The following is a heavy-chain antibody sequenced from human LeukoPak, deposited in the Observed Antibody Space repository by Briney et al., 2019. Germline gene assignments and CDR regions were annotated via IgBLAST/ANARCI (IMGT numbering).Heavy chain of an antibody. CDR2: ISDSGAM. J-gene: IGHJ4*02. CDR1: GFTFSTYS. CDR3: ARHGYTSGWVRS. V-gene: IGHV3-48*01. Sequence: GGSLRLSCAASGFTFSTYSMKWVRQAPGKGLEWVSYISDSGAMYYADSVRGRFTISRENAQNSLFLQMNSLRAEDTAVYYCARHGYTSGWVRSWGQGTLVTVST. D-gene: IGHD6-19*01.